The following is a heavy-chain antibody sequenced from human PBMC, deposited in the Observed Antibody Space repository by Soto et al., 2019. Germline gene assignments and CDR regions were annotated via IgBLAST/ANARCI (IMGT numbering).Heavy chain of an antibody. CDR1: GYTFTNFG. Sequence: QVQLVQSGAEVKKPGASVKVSCKTSGYTFTNFGLSWVRQAPGQGLEWMGWISAYNGNTNYAQNFQGRVTMTTDTSTSTAYMELRSVRSDDMDVYYCARGGTPIGYWGQGTLVTVSS. J-gene: IGHJ4*02. V-gene: IGHV1-18*03. CDR3: ARGGTPIGY. D-gene: IGHD3-16*01. CDR2: ISAYNGNT.